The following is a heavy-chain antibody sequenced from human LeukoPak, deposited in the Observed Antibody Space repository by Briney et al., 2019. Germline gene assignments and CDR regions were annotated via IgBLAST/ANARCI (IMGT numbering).Heavy chain of an antibody. D-gene: IGHD2-15*01. J-gene: IGHJ3*02. Sequence: SVKVSCKASGGTFSSYANSWVRQAPGQGLEWMGGIIPIFGTANYAQKFQGRVTITADESTSTAYMELSSLRSEDTAVYYCARESIVHDAFDIWGQGTMVTVSS. CDR2: IIPIFGTA. V-gene: IGHV1-69*13. CDR3: ARESIVHDAFDI. CDR1: GGTFSSYA.